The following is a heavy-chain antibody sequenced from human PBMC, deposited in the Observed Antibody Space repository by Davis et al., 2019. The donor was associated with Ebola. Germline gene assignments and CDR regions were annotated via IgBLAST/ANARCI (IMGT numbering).Heavy chain of an antibody. V-gene: IGHV3-30*03. CDR2: VSYDGNNQ. CDR3: ARDMGWGSSASFDI. Sequence: GGSLRLSCPLLGFTFTNYLVHRIRKAPGQGVKWLGFVSYDGNNQYYPDSVKGRFFVSRDNSKNTVYLQMNTLISDDTAVYYCARDMGWGSSASFDIWGQGTAVTVSS. D-gene: IGHD7-27*01. J-gene: IGHJ3*02. CDR1: GFTFTNYL.